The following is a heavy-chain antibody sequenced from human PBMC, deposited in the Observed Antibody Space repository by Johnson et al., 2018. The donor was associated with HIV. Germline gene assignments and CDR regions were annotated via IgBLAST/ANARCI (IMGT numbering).Heavy chain of an antibody. V-gene: IGHV3-30*18. Sequence: QVQLVESGGGLVQPGGSLRLSCAASGFTVSSNYMSWVRQAPGKGLEWVAFISNDGSNKYYADSVKGRFTISRDNSKNTLYLQMNSLRAEDTAVYYCAKETRDSRSAFDVWGQGTLVTVSS. CDR3: AKETRDSRSAFDV. CDR2: ISNDGSNK. J-gene: IGHJ3*01. CDR1: GFTVSSNY. D-gene: IGHD4-11*01.